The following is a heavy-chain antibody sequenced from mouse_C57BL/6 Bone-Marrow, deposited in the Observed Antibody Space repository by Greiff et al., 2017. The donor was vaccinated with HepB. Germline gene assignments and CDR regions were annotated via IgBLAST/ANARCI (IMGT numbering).Heavy chain of an antibody. D-gene: IGHD1-1*01. CDR2: IWRGGST. J-gene: IGHJ3*01. Sequence: VQLQQSGPGLVQPSQSLSITCTVSGFSLTSYGVHWVRQSPGKGLEWLGVIWRGGSTDYNPAFMSRLSITKDNSKSQVFFKMNSLQADDTAIYYCAKALYYYGSSAFAYWGQGTLVTVSA. CDR1: GFSLTSYG. V-gene: IGHV2-5*01. CDR3: AKALYYYGSSAFAY.